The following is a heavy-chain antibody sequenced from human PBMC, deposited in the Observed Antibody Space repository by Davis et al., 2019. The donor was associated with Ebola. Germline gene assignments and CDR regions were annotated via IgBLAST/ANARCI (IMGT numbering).Heavy chain of an antibody. D-gene: IGHD3-3*01. J-gene: IGHJ5*02. CDR2: INHSGST. CDR1: GGSFNTFY. Sequence: PSETLSLTCAVYGGSFNTFYWSWMRQPPGKGLEWIGEINHSGSTNYNPSLKSRVTISVDTSKNQFSLKLSSVTAADTAVYYCARDGRFLEWLLSGNWFDPWGQGTLVTVSS. CDR3: ARDGRFLEWLLSGNWFDP. V-gene: IGHV4-34*01.